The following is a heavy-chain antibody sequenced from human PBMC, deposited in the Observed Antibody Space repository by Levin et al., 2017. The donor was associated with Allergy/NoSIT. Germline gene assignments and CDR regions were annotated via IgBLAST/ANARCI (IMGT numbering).Heavy chain of an antibody. CDR3: ARDLARGKFDY. Sequence: PGGSLRLSCLASGFNFRSFWMSWVRQAPGKGLEWVANMNDDGREKYYVDSLRGRFTISRDNAKNSLYLQMDRLRVDDTAVYYCARDLARGKFDYWGQGTLVTVPS. V-gene: IGHV3-7*01. CDR2: MNDDGREK. J-gene: IGHJ4*02. CDR1: GFNFRSFW.